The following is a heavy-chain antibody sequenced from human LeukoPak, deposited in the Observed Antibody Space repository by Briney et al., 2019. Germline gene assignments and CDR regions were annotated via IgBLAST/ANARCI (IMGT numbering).Heavy chain of an antibody. V-gene: IGHV1-2*02. CDR3: AKDAYSGFSSSYNMDS. D-gene: IGHD5-18*01. J-gene: IGHJ4*02. CDR1: GYTVTGHY. CDR2: INPNSGVT. Sequence: GAAVKVSCKASGYTVTGHYLHWVRQAPGQGLEWMGWINPNSGVTNYAQKFQGRVTMTRDTSINTAYMELNSLTSDDTAMYYCAKDAYSGFSSSYNMDSWGQGTLVTVSS.